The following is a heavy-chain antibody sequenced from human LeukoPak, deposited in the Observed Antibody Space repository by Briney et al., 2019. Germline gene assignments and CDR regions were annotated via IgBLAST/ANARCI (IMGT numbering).Heavy chain of an antibody. CDR3: ARASGYSSSWYFDY. Sequence: PSETLSLTCTVSGGSISSSSYYWGWIRQPPGKGLEWMGSIYYSGSTYYNPSLKSRVTISVDTSKNQFSLKLSSVTAADTAVYYCARASGYSSSWYFDYWGQGTLVTVSS. D-gene: IGHD6-13*01. V-gene: IGHV4-39*01. J-gene: IGHJ4*02. CDR1: GGSISSSSYY. CDR2: IYYSGST.